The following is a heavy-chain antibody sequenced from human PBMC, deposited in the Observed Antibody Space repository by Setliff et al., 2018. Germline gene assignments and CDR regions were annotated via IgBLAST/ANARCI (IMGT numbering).Heavy chain of an antibody. CDR2: ISSSSTYI. D-gene: IGHD6-6*01. Sequence: PGGSLRLSCAASGFTFSSYGMNWVRQAPGKGLEWVSVISSSSTYISYADSLKGRFTVSRDNAKNSLYLQMNSLRGEDTAVYYCARWTARAVDYWGQGTLVTVSS. CDR3: ARWTARAVDY. CDR1: GFTFSSYG. J-gene: IGHJ4*02. V-gene: IGHV3-21*01.